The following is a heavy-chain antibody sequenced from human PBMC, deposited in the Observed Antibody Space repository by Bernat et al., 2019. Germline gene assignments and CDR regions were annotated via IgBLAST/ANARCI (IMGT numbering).Heavy chain of an antibody. Sequence: EVQLVESGGGLVQPGGSLKLSCAASGFTFSGSAMHWVRQASGKGLEWVGRIRSKANSYATAYAASVKGRFTISRDDSKNTAYLQMNSLKTEDTAVYYCTRGGAEDYWGQGTLVTVSS. CDR1: GFTFSGSA. D-gene: IGHD3-16*01. V-gene: IGHV3-73*02. CDR2: IRSKANSYAT. J-gene: IGHJ4*02. CDR3: TRGGAEDY.